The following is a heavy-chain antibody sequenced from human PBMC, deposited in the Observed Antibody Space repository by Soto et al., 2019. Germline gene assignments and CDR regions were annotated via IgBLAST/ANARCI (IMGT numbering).Heavy chain of an antibody. D-gene: IGHD3-22*01. CDR2: IYYSGST. V-gene: IGHV4-30-4*01. J-gene: IGHJ3*02. Sequence: QVQLQESGPGLVKPSQTLSLTCTVSGGSISSGDYYWSWIRQPPGKGLEWIGYIYYSGSTYYSPSLKSRVTISVDTSKNQFSLKLSSVTAADTAVYYCARHRALNYYDSSGYHSIAYDAFDIWGQGTMVTVSS. CDR1: GGSISSGDYY. CDR3: ARHRALNYYDSSGYHSIAYDAFDI.